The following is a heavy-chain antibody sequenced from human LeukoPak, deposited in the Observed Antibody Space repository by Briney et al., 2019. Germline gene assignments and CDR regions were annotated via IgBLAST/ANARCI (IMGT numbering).Heavy chain of an antibody. J-gene: IGHJ4*02. D-gene: IGHD6-19*01. CDR2: VYHGGSI. V-gene: IGHV4-38-2*02. CDR1: AYSISSNHY. CDR3: ARTTVTGTRYQFDH. Sequence: SETLSLTCIVSAYSISSNHYWGWVRPPPGKGLEWIGHVYHGGSIYYNPSLKSRVTISLDTSKNQFSLRLSSLTAADTALYYCARTTVTGTRYQFDHWGPGTLVTVSS.